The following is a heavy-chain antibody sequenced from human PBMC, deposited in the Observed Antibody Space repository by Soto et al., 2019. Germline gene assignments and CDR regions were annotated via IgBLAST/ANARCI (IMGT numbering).Heavy chain of an antibody. CDR3: AKDYAGDQADYYYYYGMDG. V-gene: IGHV3-23*01. D-gene: IGHD7-27*01. CDR1: GFTFSSYA. J-gene: IGHJ6*02. CDR2: ISGSGGST. Sequence: EVQLLESGGGLVQPGGSLRLSCAASGFTFSSYAMSWVRQAPGKGLEWVSAISGSGGSTYYADSVKGRFTISRDNSKNTLYLQMNSLRAEDTAVYYCAKDYAGDQADYYYYYGMDGWGQGTTVTVSS.